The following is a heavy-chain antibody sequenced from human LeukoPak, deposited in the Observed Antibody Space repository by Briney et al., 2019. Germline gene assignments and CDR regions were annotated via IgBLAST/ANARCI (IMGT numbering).Heavy chain of an antibody. D-gene: IGHD6-13*01. CDR3: ARDSLAAAGFDY. Sequence: SETLSLTCTVSGGSISSYYWSWIRQRAGKGLEWIGRIYTSGSTNYNPSLKSRVTMSVDTSKNQFSLKLSSVTAADTAVYYCARDSLAAAGFDYWGQETPVTVSS. CDR2: IYTSGST. CDR1: GGSISSYY. V-gene: IGHV4-4*07. J-gene: IGHJ4*02.